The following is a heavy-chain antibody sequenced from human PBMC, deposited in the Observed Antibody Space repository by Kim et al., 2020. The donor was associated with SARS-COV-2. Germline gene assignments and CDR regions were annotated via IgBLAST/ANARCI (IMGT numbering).Heavy chain of an antibody. V-gene: IGHV3-23*01. Sequence: TSYADSWKGRFSISRDNTKNTLYLEMNSRRVEDTALYYCARGGPGNPLDFWGQGALVTVSS. CDR3: ARGGPGNPLDF. D-gene: IGHD3-16*01. J-gene: IGHJ4*02. CDR2: T.